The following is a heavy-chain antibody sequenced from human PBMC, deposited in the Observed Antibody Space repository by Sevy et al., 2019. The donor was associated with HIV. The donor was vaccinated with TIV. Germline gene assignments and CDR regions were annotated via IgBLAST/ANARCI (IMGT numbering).Heavy chain of an antibody. J-gene: IGHJ4*02. D-gene: IGHD3-16*01. Sequence: GGSLRLSCAASGFPFSSYSMNWVRQAPGKGLEWVANIKEDGSEKYYVDSVKGRFTISRDDAKNSLYLQMNSLRAEDTAVYYCARDGGMDYWGQRTLVTVSS. CDR2: IKEDGSEK. CDR3: ARDGGMDY. CDR1: GFPFSSYS. V-gene: IGHV3-7*01.